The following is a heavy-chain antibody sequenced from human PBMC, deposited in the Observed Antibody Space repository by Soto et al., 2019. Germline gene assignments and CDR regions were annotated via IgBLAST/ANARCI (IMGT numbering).Heavy chain of an antibody. J-gene: IGHJ4*02. V-gene: IGHV1-69*13. Sequence: SVKVSCKASGGTFSSYAISWVRQAPGQGLEWMGGIIPIFGTANYAQKFQGRVTITADESTSTAYMELSSLRSEDTAVYYCAREGSGSRGSPSTRLSPYFDYWGQGTLVTVSS. CDR2: IIPIFGTA. CDR3: AREGSGSRGSPSTRLSPYFDY. CDR1: GGTFSSYA. D-gene: IGHD3-10*01.